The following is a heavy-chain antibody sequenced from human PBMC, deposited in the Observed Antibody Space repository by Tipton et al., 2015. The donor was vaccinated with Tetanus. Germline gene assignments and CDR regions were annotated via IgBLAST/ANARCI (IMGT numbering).Heavy chain of an antibody. D-gene: IGHD3-10*01. J-gene: IGHJ4*02. CDR1: GFSFSSYG. Sequence: SLRFSCAASGFSFSSYGMHWVRQAPGKGLEWVAIIWNDGSNKYYADSVKGRFTISRDNSKNTLYLQMSSLRDEDTAVYYCARDHTFTINQSRGGLDSWGQGTLVTVSA. CDR3: ARDHTFTINQSRGGLDS. CDR2: IWNDGSNK. V-gene: IGHV3-33*01.